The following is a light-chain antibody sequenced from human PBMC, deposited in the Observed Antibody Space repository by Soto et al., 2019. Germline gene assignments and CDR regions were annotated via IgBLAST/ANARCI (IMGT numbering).Light chain of an antibody. CDR2: KAS. CDR3: QQYDSSSPYT. J-gene: IGKJ2*01. V-gene: IGKV1-5*03. CDR1: QSISSW. Sequence: DIQMTQSPSTLSASVGDRVSITCRASQSISSWLAWYQQKPGKAPKLLIYKASSLESGVPSRFSGGGSGTEFTLTISSLQPDDFATYYCQQYDSSSPYTFCQGTKLEIK.